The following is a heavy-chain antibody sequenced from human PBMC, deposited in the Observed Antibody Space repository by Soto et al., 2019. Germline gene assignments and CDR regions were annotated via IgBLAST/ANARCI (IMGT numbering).Heavy chain of an antibody. CDR1: GFTFGNSW. V-gene: IGHV3-74*01. CDR3: TGYFRH. CDR2: MNSDGSTT. D-gene: IGHD4-17*01. Sequence: GGSLRLSCAASGFTFGNSWMHWVRQAPGEGLEWVSRMNSDGSTTDYADSVKGRFTVSRDNAKNTLYLQMNSLRAEDTAVYYDTGYFRHWGQGTLVTVSS. J-gene: IGHJ1*01.